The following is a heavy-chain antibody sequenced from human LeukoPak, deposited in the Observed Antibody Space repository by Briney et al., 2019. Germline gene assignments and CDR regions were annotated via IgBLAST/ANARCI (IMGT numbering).Heavy chain of an antibody. CDR1: GFTFRDYA. J-gene: IGHJ4*02. D-gene: IGHD3-16*02. CDR3: TRYVWGIYRVPFDS. CDR2: IRSKAYGGTT. Sequence: GGSLRLSCTASGFTFRDYAMSWVRQAPGKGLEWVGFIRSKAYGGTTEYAAPVKGRFTSSRDDSKSIAYLQMDSLKPEDTAVYYCTRYVWGIYRVPFDSWGQGTLVTVSS. V-gene: IGHV3-49*04.